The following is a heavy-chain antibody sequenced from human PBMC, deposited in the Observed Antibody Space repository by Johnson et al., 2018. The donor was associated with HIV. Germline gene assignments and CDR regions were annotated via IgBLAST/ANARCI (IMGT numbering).Heavy chain of an antibody. D-gene: IGHD4-23*01. V-gene: IGHV3-30*04. CDR2: TSYDGGNK. CDR1: GFTFSSYS. Sequence: QVQLVESGGGVVQPGRSLRLSCAASGFTFSSYSLHWVRQAPGKGLEWVAVTSYDGGNKYYADSVKGRFTVSRDNSKNTLYLQMNSLRADDTAVYYCAKESETYGGNIGFQHAFDIWGQGTMVTVSS. CDR3: AKESETYGGNIGFQHAFDI. J-gene: IGHJ3*02.